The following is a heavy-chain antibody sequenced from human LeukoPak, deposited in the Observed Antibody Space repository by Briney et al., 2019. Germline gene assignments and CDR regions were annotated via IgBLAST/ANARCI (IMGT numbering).Heavy chain of an antibody. Sequence: GGSLRLSCAASGFTFSSYAMHWVRQAPGKGLEWVAVISYDGSNKYYADSVKGRFTISRDNSKNTLYLQMNSLRAEDTAVYYCARAPYYYDSSGYNDYWGQGTLVTVSS. CDR2: ISYDGSNK. D-gene: IGHD3-22*01. CDR1: GFTFSSYA. J-gene: IGHJ4*02. V-gene: IGHV3-30-3*01. CDR3: ARAPYYYDSSGYNDY.